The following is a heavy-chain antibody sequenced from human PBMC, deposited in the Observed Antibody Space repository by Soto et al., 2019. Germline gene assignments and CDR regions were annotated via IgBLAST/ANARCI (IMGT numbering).Heavy chain of an antibody. CDR2: SRSTTNYM. Sequence: EVQLVESGGGLVKPGESLRLSCAASGFTLSDYSMNWVRQAPGKGLEWVSSSRSTTNYMNYADSVKGRFTISRDNAKNSLYLQMNSLRAEDTAVYYCAREDSGDNRYYFNLCGQGTLVTVSS. J-gene: IGHJ4*02. CDR1: GFTLSDYS. CDR3: AREDSGDNRYYFNL. V-gene: IGHV3-21*04. D-gene: IGHD4-17*01.